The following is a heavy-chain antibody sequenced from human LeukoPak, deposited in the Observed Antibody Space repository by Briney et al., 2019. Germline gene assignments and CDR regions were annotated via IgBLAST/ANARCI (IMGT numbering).Heavy chain of an antibody. V-gene: IGHV1-69*13. CDR1: GGTFSSYA. D-gene: IGHD6-19*01. CDR3: ARGGIAVADSLY. J-gene: IGHJ4*02. CDR2: IIPIFGTA. Sequence: ASVKVSCKASGGTFSSYAISWVRQAPGQGLEWMGGIIPIFGTANYAQKFQGRVTITADESTSTAYMELSSLRSEDTAVYYCARGGIAVADSLYWGQGTLVTVS.